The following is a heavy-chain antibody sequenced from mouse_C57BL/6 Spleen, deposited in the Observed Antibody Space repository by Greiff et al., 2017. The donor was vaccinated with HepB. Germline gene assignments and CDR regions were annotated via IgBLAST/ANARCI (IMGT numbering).Heavy chain of an antibody. Sequence: QVQLQQSGAELVKPGASVKISCKASGYAFSSYWMNWVKQRPGKGLEWIGQIYPGDGDTNYNGKFKGKATLTADKSSSTAYMQLSSLTSEDSAVYFCARDGYSNTWFAYWGQGTLVTVSA. CDR1: GYAFSSYW. D-gene: IGHD2-5*01. J-gene: IGHJ3*01. V-gene: IGHV1-80*01. CDR3: ARDGYSNTWFAY. CDR2: IYPGDGDT.